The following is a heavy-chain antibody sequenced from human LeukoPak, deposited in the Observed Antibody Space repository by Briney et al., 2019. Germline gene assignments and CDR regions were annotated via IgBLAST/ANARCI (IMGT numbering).Heavy chain of an antibody. CDR2: ISYDGSNK. J-gene: IGHJ4*02. CDR1: GFTFSSYG. V-gene: IGHV3-30*18. CDR3: AKGYGGRKQEWFGEAGRWYYFYY. Sequence: GGSLRLSCAASGFTFSSYGMHWVRQAPGKGLEWVAVISYDGSNKYYADSVKGRFTISRDNSKNTLYLQMNSLRAEDTAVYYCAKGYGGRKQEWFGEAGRWYYFYYWGQGTLVTVSS. D-gene: IGHD3-10*01.